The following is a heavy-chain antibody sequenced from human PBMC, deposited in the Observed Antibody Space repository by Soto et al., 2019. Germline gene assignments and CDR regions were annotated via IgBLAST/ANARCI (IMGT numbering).Heavy chain of an antibody. V-gene: IGHV1-18*04. CDR2: ISTYNGNT. CDR1: GYTFTDCG. J-gene: IGHJ4*02. D-gene: IGHD6-19*01. CDR3: AREEGISDWHAFDY. Sequence: ASVKVSCKSSGYTFTDCGMSWGRRAPGQGLEWMGWISTYNGNTIYAQKIQGRVTMTTDTSTSTAYVELRSLRSGDTAVYYCAREEGISDWHAFDYWGQGTLVTVSS.